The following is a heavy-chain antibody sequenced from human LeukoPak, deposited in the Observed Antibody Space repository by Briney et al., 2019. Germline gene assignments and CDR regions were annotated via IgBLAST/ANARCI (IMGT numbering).Heavy chain of an antibody. Sequence: HAGGPLRHPRAPSGFTISSNYMSSLHQSPGQWLEWVSVIYSGGSRYYADSVKGRFTISRDNLKNTLYLQMISLRAEDTAVYYCARDVEQFGYWGQGTLVTVSS. J-gene: IGHJ4*02. D-gene: IGHD1/OR15-1a*01. CDR3: ARDVEQFGY. CDR2: IYSGGSR. V-gene: IGHV3-66*01. CDR1: GFTISSNY.